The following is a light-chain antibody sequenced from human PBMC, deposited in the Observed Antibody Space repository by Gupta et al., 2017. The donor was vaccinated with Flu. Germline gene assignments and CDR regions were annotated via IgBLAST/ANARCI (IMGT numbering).Light chain of an antibody. CDR1: PSVSSY. CDR3: QQYGSSLMYT. J-gene: IGKJ2*01. CDR2: DAS. Sequence: VPLSLSPGETATLPFRASPSVSSYLAWYQQKPGQAPRLLIYDASSRATGIPDRFSGSGSGTDFTLTISRLEPEDFAVYYCQQYGSSLMYTFGQGTKLEIK. V-gene: IGKV3-20*01.